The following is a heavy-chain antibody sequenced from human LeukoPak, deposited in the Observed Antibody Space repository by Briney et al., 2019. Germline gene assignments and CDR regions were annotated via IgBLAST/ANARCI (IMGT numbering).Heavy chain of an antibody. J-gene: IGHJ4*02. Sequence: GGSLRLSCAASGFTFSSYAMHWVRQAPGKGLEWVAVISYDGSNKYYADSVKGRFTISRDNSKNTLYLQMNSLRAEDTAVYYCARLEGYCTNGVCSFDYWGQGTLVTVSS. CDR2: ISYDGSNK. D-gene: IGHD2-8*01. V-gene: IGHV3-30-3*01. CDR3: ARLEGYCTNGVCSFDY. CDR1: GFTFSSYA.